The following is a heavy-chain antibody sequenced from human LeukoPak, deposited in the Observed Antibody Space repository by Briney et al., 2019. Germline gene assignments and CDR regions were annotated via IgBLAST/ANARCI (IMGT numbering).Heavy chain of an antibody. J-gene: IGHJ4*02. CDR2: IRHDGSIK. D-gene: IGHD3-16*01. CDR1: GFTFSSYG. V-gene: IGHV3-30*02. Sequence: GGSLRLSCAASGFTFSSYGMHWVRQAPGKGLEWVAFIRHDGSIKNYADSVKGRSTISRDNSKNTLYLQMNSLRAEDTAVYYCAKDSLADIDYWGQGTLVAVSS. CDR3: AKDSLADIDY.